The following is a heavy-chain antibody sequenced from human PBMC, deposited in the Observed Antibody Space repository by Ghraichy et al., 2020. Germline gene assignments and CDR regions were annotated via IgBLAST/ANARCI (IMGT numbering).Heavy chain of an antibody. V-gene: IGHV3-33*01. D-gene: IGHD2-15*01. J-gene: IGHJ6*02. CDR3: AREGGEEYCSGGSCYSIYYYYYGMDV. CDR1: GFTFSSYG. CDR2: IWYDGSNK. Sequence: GGSLRLSCAASGFTFSSYGMHWVRQAPGKGLEWVAVIWYDGSNKYYADSVKGRFTISRDNSKNTLYLQMNSLRAEDTAVYYCAREGGEEYCSGGSCYSIYYYYYGMDVWGQGTTVTVSS.